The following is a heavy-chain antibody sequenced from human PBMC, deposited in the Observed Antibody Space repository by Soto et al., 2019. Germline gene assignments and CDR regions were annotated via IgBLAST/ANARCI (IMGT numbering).Heavy chain of an antibody. J-gene: IGHJ3*01. D-gene: IGHD3-22*01. CDR2: IIPILDIT. V-gene: IGHV1-69*02. Sequence: QVQLVQSGAEVKKPGSSVKVSCKTSGGTFSAYPFTWVRQAPGQGLEWMGRIIPILDITDYSQNFQGRVTITEDNSTNTAYMDLTSLRPEDTAMYFCAKGADSSGSESAFDWWGQGTLITVSS. CDR1: GGTFSAYP. CDR3: AKGADSSGSESAFDW.